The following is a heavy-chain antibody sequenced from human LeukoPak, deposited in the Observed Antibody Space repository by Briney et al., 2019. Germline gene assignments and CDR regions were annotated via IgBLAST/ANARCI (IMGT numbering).Heavy chain of an antibody. CDR3: ARDSAQRRGYSGYDHLDY. D-gene: IGHD5-12*01. V-gene: IGHV1-18*01. J-gene: IGHJ4*02. CDR2: ISAYNGNT. Sequence: ASVKVSCKASGYTFTSYGISWVRQAPGQGLEWMGWISAYNGNTNYAQKLQGRVTMTTDTSTSTAYMELRSLRSDDTAVYYCARDSAQRRGYSGYDHLDYWGQGTLVTVSS. CDR1: GYTFTSYG.